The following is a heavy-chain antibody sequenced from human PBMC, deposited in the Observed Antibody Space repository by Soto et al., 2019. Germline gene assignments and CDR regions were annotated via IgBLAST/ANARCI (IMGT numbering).Heavy chain of an antibody. V-gene: IGHV7-4-1*01. J-gene: IGHJ3*02. CDR3: ARGLSWEYYDFWSGYDPAAFDI. CDR2: INTNTGNP. Sequence: ASVKVSCKASGYTFTSYAMNWVRQAPGQGLEWMGWINTNTGNPTYAQGFTGRFVFSLDTSVSTAYLQICSLKAEDTAVYYCARGLSWEYYDFWSGYDPAAFDIWGQGTMFTVSS. CDR1: GYTFTSYA. D-gene: IGHD3-3*01.